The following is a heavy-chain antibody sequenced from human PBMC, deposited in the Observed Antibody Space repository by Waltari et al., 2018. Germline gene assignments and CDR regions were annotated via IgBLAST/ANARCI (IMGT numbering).Heavy chain of an antibody. Sequence: QVQLQESGPGLVKPSETLSLTCTVSGGSISSHYWSWIRQPPGKGLEWIGYIYYSGSTNYNPSLKSRVTISVDTSKNQFSLKLSSVTAADTAVYYCASGYDYIWGSYRFDYWGQGTLVTVSS. CDR1: GGSISSHY. J-gene: IGHJ4*02. CDR2: IYYSGST. CDR3: ASGYDYIWGSYRFDY. D-gene: IGHD3-16*02. V-gene: IGHV4-59*11.